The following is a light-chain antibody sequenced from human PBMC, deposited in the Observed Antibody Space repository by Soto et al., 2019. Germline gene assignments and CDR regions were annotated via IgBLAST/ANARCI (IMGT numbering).Light chain of an antibody. CDR2: GAS. V-gene: IGKV3-20*01. J-gene: IGKJ3*01. CDR3: QQYGRSPFT. Sequence: EIVLTQSPGTLSLSPGERATLSCRASQSVSSSYLAWYQQKPGQAPRLLIYGASSRATGIPGRFSGSGSGTDFTLTISRLEPEDVAVYYRQQYGRSPFTFGPGTRVDIK. CDR1: QSVSSSY.